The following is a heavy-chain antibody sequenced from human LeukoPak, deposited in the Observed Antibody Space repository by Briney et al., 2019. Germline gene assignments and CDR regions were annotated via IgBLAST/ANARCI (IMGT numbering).Heavy chain of an antibody. V-gene: IGHV4-61*05. CDR2: IYYSGST. CDR1: GGSISSSSYY. J-gene: IGHJ4*02. D-gene: IGHD3-22*01. CDR3: AGSSGYYYFDY. Sequence: SETLSLTCTVSGGSISSSSYYWGWIRQPPGKGLEWIGYIYYSGSTNYNPSPKSRVTISVDTSKNQFSLKLSSVTAADTAVYYCAGSSGYYYFDYWGQGTLVTVSS.